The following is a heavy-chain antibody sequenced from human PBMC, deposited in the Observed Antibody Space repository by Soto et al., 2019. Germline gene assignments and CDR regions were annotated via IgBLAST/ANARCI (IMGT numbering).Heavy chain of an antibody. CDR3: ASELEPTQYFNYGMDV. CDR2: INCKSGGT. J-gene: IGHJ6*02. Sequence: ASVKVSCKAPGNSFTGYYIHWVRQAPGQGLEWMGWINCKSGGTNYVQKFQGRVTMTRDTSIGTGYMELTRLTSDDTAVYYCASELEPTQYFNYGMDVWGQGTTVTVSS. D-gene: IGHD3-9*01. CDR1: GNSFTGYY. V-gene: IGHV1-2*02.